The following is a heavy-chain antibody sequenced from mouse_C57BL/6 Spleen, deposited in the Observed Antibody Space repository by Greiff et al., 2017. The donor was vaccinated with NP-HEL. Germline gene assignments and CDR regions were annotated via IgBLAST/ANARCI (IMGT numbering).Heavy chain of an antibody. CDR2: IRSKSNNYAT. CDR1: GFSFNTYA. CDR3: VRRDWGGAMDY. D-gene: IGHD4-1*01. J-gene: IGHJ4*01. Sequence: EVKLQESGGGLVQPKGSLKLSCAASGFSFNTYAMNWVRQAPGKGLEWVARIRSKSNNYATYYADSVKDRFTISRDDSESMLYLQMNNLKTEDTAMYYCVRRDWGGAMDYWGQGTSVTVSS. V-gene: IGHV10-1*01.